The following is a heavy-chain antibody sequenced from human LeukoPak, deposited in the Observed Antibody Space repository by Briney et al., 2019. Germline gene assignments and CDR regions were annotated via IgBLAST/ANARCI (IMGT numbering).Heavy chain of an antibody. V-gene: IGHV1-69*13. CDR1: GGTFSSYA. Sequence: SVKVSCKASGGTFSSYAISWVRQAPGQGLEWMGGIIPIFGTANYAQKFQGRVTITADESTSTAYMELSSLRSEDTAVYYCARALTRYCSSTSCYLGYFDYWAREPWSPSPQ. CDR3: ARALTRYCSSTSCYLGYFDY. CDR2: IIPIFGTA. D-gene: IGHD2-2*01. J-gene: IGHJ4*02.